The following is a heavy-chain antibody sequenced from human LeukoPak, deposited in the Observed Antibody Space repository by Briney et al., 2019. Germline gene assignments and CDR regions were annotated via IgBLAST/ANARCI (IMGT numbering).Heavy chain of an antibody. V-gene: IGHV3-53*01. CDR2: IYSGGST. J-gene: IGHJ5*02. Sequence: WGSLRLSCAASGFTVSSNYMSWVRQAPGKGLEWVSIIYSGGSTYYADSVKGRFTISRDNSKNTLYLQMNSLRAEDTAVYYCARDQNYDYDSSGSPVAWGQGTLVTVSS. CDR3: ARDQNYDYDSSGSPVA. D-gene: IGHD3-22*01. CDR1: GFTVSSNY.